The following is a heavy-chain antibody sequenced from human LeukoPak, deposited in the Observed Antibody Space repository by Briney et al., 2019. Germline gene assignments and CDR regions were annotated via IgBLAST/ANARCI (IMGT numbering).Heavy chain of an antibody. Sequence: ASVRVSCKASGYSFTNYGITWVREAPGQGLEWVGWISVYNGNRNYAQKFQGRVSMTTDTSTNTAYMEMRSLRSDDTALYYCVRDNRDSSGWDSDYWGQGTLVTVSS. J-gene: IGHJ4*02. V-gene: IGHV1-18*01. CDR2: ISVYNGNR. D-gene: IGHD6-19*01. CDR1: GYSFTNYG. CDR3: VRDNRDSSGWDSDY.